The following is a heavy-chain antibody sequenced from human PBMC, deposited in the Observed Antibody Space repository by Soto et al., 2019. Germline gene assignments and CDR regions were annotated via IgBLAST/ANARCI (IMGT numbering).Heavy chain of an antibody. CDR1: GGSISSGGYY. Sequence: PSETLSLTCTVSGGSISSGGYYWSWIRQHPGKGLEWIGYIYYSGSTYYNPSLKSRVTISVDTSKNQFSLKLSSVTAADTAVYYCAREVSTGYYYYMDVWGKGTTVTVSS. CDR3: AREVSTGYYYYMDV. CDR2: IYYSGST. V-gene: IGHV4-31*03. D-gene: IGHD3-9*01. J-gene: IGHJ6*03.